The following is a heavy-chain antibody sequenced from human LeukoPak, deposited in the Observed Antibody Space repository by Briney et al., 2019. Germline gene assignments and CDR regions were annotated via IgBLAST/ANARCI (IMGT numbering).Heavy chain of an antibody. J-gene: IGHJ3*02. CDR2: IYYSGST. Sequence: SETLSLTCTVSGGSIISSYWSWIRQPPGKGLEWIGYIYYSGSTNYNPSLKSRVTISVDTSKNQFSLKLSSVTAADTAVYYCARVLGAYSKGGASDIWGQGTMVTVSS. D-gene: IGHD4-11*01. CDR1: GGSIISSY. V-gene: IGHV4-59*01. CDR3: ARVLGAYSKGGASDI.